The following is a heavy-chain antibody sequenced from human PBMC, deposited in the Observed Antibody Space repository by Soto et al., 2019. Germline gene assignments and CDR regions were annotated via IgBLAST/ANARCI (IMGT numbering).Heavy chain of an antibody. V-gene: IGHV3-23*01. Sequence: EVHLLESGGGFLQPGGSLRLSCAASGFSFSIFAMNWVGQAPGKGLEWVSTISSGGGTTLYADSVKGRFTISRDNSKNTVSLQMNSLRAEDTAVYYCVRGYSYVWGQGTLVTVSS. D-gene: IGHD5-18*01. CDR1: GFSFSIFA. CDR2: ISSGGGTT. CDR3: VRGYSYV. J-gene: IGHJ4*02.